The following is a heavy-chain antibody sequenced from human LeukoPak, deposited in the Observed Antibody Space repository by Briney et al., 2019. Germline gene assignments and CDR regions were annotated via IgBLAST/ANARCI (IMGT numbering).Heavy chain of an antibody. CDR2: IRSKANSYAT. CDR3: TRLEIVGATTDDY. Sequence: GGSLRLSCAASGFTFSGSAMHWVRQASGKGLEWVGRIRSKANSYATAYAASVKGRFTISRDDSKNTAYLQMSSLKTEDTAVYYCTRLEIVGATTDDYWGQGTLVTVSS. D-gene: IGHD1-26*01. J-gene: IGHJ4*02. V-gene: IGHV3-73*01. CDR1: GFTFSGSA.